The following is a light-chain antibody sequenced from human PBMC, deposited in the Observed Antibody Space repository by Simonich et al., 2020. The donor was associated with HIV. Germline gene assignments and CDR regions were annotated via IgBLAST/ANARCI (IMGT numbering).Light chain of an antibody. V-gene: IGKV1-NL1*01. CDR3: QQYYNTLFT. J-gene: IGKJ3*01. CDR2: AAS. Sequence: DIQMTQSQSSLSASVGDRVTITCRASQGISNSLAWYQQKPGKAPKLLRYAASRLESGVPSRFSGSGSGTDYTLTISSLQPEDFATYYCQQYYNTLFTFGPGTKVDIK. CDR1: QGISNS.